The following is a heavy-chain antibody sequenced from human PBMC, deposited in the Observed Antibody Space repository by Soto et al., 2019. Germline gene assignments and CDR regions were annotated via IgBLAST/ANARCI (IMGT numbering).Heavy chain of an antibody. D-gene: IGHD6-13*01. V-gene: IGHV4-34*01. Sequence: LSLTCAVYGGSFSGYYWSWIRQPPGKGLEWIGEINHSGSTNYNPSLKSRVTISVDTSKNQFSLKLSSVTAADTAVYYCARGGPQAAAGLYYFDYWGQGTLVTVSS. J-gene: IGHJ4*02. CDR2: INHSGST. CDR3: ARGGPQAAAGLYYFDY. CDR1: GGSFSGYY.